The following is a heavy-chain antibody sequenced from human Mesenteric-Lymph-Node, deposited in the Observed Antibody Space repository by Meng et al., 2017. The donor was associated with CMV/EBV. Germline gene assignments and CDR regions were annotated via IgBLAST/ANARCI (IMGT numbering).Heavy chain of an antibody. D-gene: IGHD4-23*01. V-gene: IGHV4-34*01. CDR1: GGSFSGYY. Sequence: VQLQEGGAGLLQPSETLSLTCACYGGSFSGYYWSWIRQPPGKGLEWIGEINHSGSTNYNPSLKSRVTISVDTSKNQFSLKLSSVTAADTAVYYCARHQRWLKSEGGFNYWGQGTLVTVSS. CDR2: INHSGST. J-gene: IGHJ4*02. CDR3: ARHQRWLKSEGGFNY.